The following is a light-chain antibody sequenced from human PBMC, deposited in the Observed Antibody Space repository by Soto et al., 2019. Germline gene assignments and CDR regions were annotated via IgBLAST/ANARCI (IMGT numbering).Light chain of an antibody. Sequence: QSALTQPASVSGSPGQSITISCTGTSSDVGGYNYVSWFQQHPGKAPKLMIYEVSNRPSGVSNRFSGSRSGNTASLTICGLQSEDEAEYYCNSYTNNNTFVFGTGTKLTVL. V-gene: IGLV2-14*01. CDR1: SSDVGGYNY. J-gene: IGLJ1*01. CDR2: EVS. CDR3: NSYTNNNTFV.